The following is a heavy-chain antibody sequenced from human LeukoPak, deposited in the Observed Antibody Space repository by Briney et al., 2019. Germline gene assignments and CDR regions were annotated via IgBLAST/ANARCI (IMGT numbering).Heavy chain of an antibody. J-gene: IGHJ3*02. CDR1: GYSISSGYY. Sequence: KPSETLSLTCSVSGYSISSGYYWGWIRQPTGKGLEWIGSIYHSGSTYYNPSLKSRVTISVDTSKNQFSLKLSSVTAADTAVYYCAIAISHDATRASDIWGQGTMVTVSS. CDR3: AIAISHDATRASDI. V-gene: IGHV4-38-2*01. CDR2: IYHSGST. D-gene: IGHD2-15*01.